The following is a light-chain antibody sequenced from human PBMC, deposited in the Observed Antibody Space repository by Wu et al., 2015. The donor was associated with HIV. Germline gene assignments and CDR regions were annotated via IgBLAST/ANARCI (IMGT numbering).Light chain of an antibody. J-gene: IGKJ1*01. CDR2: AAS. CDR3: QQYNHFWT. CDR1: QNIGNN. V-gene: IGKV3-15*01. Sequence: EIVLTQSPATLSVSLGQRATLSCRASQNIGNNLAWYQHRPGRTPRLLIFAASTRVTDIPARFGGRGSGTDFTLTISSLQSDDFAIYYCQQYNHFWTFGQGTRVE.